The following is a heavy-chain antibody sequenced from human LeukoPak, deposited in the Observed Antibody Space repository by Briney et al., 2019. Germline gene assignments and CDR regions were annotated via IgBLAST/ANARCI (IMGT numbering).Heavy chain of an antibody. Sequence: PSETLSLTCTVSGGSISSYYWSWIRQPPGKGLEWIRYSYYSGSTTYNPSLKSRVTISVDTSKNQFSLKLSSVTAADTAVYYCAREIVATGDNWFDPWGQGTLVTVSS. CDR1: GGSISSYY. CDR3: AREIVATGDNWFDP. D-gene: IGHD5-12*01. CDR2: SYYSGST. J-gene: IGHJ5*02. V-gene: IGHV4-59*01.